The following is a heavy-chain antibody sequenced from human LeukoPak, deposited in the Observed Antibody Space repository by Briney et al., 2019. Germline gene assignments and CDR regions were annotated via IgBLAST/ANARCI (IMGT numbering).Heavy chain of an antibody. CDR1: GGSISSYY. J-gene: IGHJ4*02. Sequence: SETLSLTCTVSGGSISSYYWSWIRQPPGKGLEWIGYICYSGSNNYNPSLKSRLTISVDTSKNQFSLKLSSVTAADTAVYYCARSPSAMVKFFDYWGRGTLVTVSS. V-gene: IGHV4-59*01. CDR2: ICYSGSN. CDR3: ARSPSAMVKFFDY. D-gene: IGHD5-18*01.